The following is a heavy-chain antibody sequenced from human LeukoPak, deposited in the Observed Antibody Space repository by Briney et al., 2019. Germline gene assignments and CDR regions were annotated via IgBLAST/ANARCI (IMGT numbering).Heavy chain of an antibody. CDR1: GGTFSSYA. J-gene: IGHJ6*02. D-gene: IGHD4-17*01. V-gene: IGHV1-69*01. CDR2: IIPIFGTA. Sequence: GASVKVSCKASGGTFSSYAFSWVRQAPGQGLEWMGGIIPIFGTANYAQKFQGRVTITADESTSTAYMELSSLRSEDTAVYYCARFFPSVTTFDSSVTSLYYGMDVWGQGTTVTVSS. CDR3: ARFFPSVTTFDSSVTSLYYGMDV.